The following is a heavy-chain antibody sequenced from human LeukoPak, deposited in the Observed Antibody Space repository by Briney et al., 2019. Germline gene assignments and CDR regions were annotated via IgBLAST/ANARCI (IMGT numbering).Heavy chain of an antibody. V-gene: IGHV3-11*01. CDR1: GFTFSDYY. CDR2: ISSSGSTI. J-gene: IGHJ6*02. D-gene: IGHD2-2*01. Sequence: GGSLRLSCAASGFTFSDYYMSWIRQAPGKGLEWVSYISSSGSTIYYADSVKGRFTISRDNAKNSLYLQMNSLRAEDTAVYYCARVGPIVVVPADYYGMDVWGQGTTVTVSS. CDR3: ARVGPIVVVPADYYGMDV.